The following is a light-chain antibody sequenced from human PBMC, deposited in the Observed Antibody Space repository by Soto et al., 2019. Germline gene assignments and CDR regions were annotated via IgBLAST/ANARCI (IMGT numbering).Light chain of an antibody. Sequence: DIPMTQSPSTLSASVGDRVTITCRASESIDSWLAWHQQKPGRAPKLLISKASSLESGVPSRFSGSGFGTEFTLTISSLQPDDFATYFCQQYNSYPITFGQGTRLEIK. CDR2: KAS. V-gene: IGKV1-5*03. J-gene: IGKJ5*01. CDR3: QQYNSYPIT. CDR1: ESIDSW.